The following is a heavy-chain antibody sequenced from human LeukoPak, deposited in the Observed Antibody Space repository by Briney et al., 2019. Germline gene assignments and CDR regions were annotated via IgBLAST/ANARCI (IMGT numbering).Heavy chain of an antibody. D-gene: IGHD3-9*01. Sequence: ASVKVSCKASGGTFSSYAISWVRQAPGQGLEWMGRIIPILGIANYAQKFQGRVTITADKSTSTAYMELSSLRSEDTAVYYCARGYFDWSPLEYWGQGTLVTVSS. CDR1: GGTFSSYA. CDR2: IIPILGIA. J-gene: IGHJ4*02. V-gene: IGHV1-69*04. CDR3: ARGYFDWSPLEY.